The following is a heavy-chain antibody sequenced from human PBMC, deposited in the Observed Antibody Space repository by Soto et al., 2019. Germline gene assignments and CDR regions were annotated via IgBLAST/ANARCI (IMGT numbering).Heavy chain of an antibody. CDR2: IYYSGST. D-gene: IGHD2-15*01. V-gene: IGHV4-31*03. Sequence: SETLSLTCTVSGGSISSGGYYWSWIRQHPGKGLEWIGYIYYSGSTYYNPSLKSRVTISVDTSKNQFSLKLSSVTAADTAVYYCARDGPRGSRGNADAFDISGQATIVTVSS. J-gene: IGHJ3*02. CDR3: ARDGPRGSRGNADAFDI. CDR1: GGSISSGGYY.